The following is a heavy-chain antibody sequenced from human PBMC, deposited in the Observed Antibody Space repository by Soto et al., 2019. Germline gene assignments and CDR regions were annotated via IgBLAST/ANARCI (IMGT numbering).Heavy chain of an antibody. CDR1: GFTFSSYA. J-gene: IGHJ4*02. D-gene: IGHD3-10*01. CDR2: ISGSGGST. CDR3: AKMEEAYGSEPYYFDY. Sequence: GGSLRLSCAASGFTFSSYAMSWVRQAPGKGLEWVSAISGSGGSTYYADSVKGRFTISRDNSKNTLYLQMNSLRAEDTAVYYCAKMEEAYGSEPYYFDYWGQGTLVTVSS. V-gene: IGHV3-23*01.